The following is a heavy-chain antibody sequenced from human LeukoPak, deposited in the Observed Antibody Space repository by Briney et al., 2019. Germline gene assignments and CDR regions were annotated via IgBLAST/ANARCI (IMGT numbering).Heavy chain of an antibody. Sequence: PPETLSLTCAVYGGSFSGYYWSWIRQPPGKGLEWIGEINHSGSTNYNPSLKSRVTISVDTSKNQFSLKLSSVTAADTAVYYCARGLSPTRGPDYWGQGTLVTVSS. CDR3: ARGLSPTRGPDY. V-gene: IGHV4-34*01. J-gene: IGHJ4*02. CDR2: INHSGST. CDR1: GGSFSGYY. D-gene: IGHD2-15*01.